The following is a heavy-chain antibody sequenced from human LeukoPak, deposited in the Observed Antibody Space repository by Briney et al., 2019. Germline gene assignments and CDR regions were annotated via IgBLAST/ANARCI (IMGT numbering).Heavy chain of an antibody. J-gene: IGHJ4*02. Sequence: GGSLRPSCAASGFSFSDSFMSWIRQPPGGGLGLISYMSESGSIIRYAASVEGRFTISRDNAKNTLYLQMNSLRAEDTDVYYCTSLASSSIDYWGQGTLVTVSS. CDR1: GFSFSDSF. D-gene: IGHD6-19*01. CDR3: TSLASSSIDY. V-gene: IGHV3-11*01. CDR2: MSESGSII.